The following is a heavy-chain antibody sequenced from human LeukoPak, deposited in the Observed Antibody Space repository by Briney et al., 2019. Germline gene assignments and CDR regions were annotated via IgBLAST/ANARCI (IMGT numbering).Heavy chain of an antibody. Sequence: PGGSLRLSCAASGFTFSSYAMSWVRQAPGKGLEWVSAISGSGGSTYYADSAKGRFTISRDNSKNTLYLQMNSLRAEDTAVYYCAKVSAGTFHYGMDVWGQGTTVTVSS. V-gene: IGHV3-23*01. J-gene: IGHJ6*02. CDR3: AKVSAGTFHYGMDV. CDR2: ISGSGGST. CDR1: GFTFSSYA. D-gene: IGHD6-13*01.